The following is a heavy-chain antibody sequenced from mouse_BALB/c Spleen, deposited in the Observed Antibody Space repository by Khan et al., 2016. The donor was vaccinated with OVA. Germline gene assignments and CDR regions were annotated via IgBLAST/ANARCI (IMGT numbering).Heavy chain of an antibody. CDR3: TRSYYGDPFAY. Sequence: EVELVESGGGLVKPGGSLKLSCEASGFTFSDYYMYWVRQTPEKRLEWVATISDGGSYTYYPDSVEGRFTISRDDAKSNLYMRMSSLKSEDAAMYYCTRSYYGDPFAYWGQGTLVTVSA. V-gene: IGHV5-4*02. CDR2: ISDGGSYT. J-gene: IGHJ3*01. D-gene: IGHD2-13*01. CDR1: GFTFSDYY.